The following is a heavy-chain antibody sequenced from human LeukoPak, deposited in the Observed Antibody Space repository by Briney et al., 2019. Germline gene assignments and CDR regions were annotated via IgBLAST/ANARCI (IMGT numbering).Heavy chain of an antibody. J-gene: IGHJ4*02. CDR2: ISGSGGST. CDR3: ARDRGYSYAHPLDY. Sequence: GGSLRLSCAASGFTFSSYAMSWVRQAPGKGLEWVSAISGSGGSTYYADSVKGRFTISRDNSHNTLYLQMNSLRAEDTAVYYCARDRGYSYAHPLDYWGQGTLVTVSS. CDR1: GFTFSSYA. V-gene: IGHV3-23*01. D-gene: IGHD5-18*01.